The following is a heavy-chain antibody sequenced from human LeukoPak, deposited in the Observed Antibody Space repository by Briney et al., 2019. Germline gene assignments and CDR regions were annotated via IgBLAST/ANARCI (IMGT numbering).Heavy chain of an antibody. J-gene: IGHJ4*02. CDR2: IHRSGNT. V-gene: IGHV4-34*01. D-gene: IGHD3-10*01. CDR3: AASLWFGVNPEY. Sequence: SETLSLTCGVYNGSFNGYYWTWIRQPPGKGLEWIGEIHRSGNTNYHPSLRSRVTISVDTSKNHVYLTLNSVAAADTAIYYCAASLWFGVNPEYWGQGTLVTVSS. CDR1: NGSFNGYY.